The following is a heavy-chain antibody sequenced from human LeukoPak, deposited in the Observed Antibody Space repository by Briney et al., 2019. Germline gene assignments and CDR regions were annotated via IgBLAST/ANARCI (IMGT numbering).Heavy chain of an antibody. CDR2: IYTSGST. J-gene: IGHJ4*02. V-gene: IGHV4-4*07. Sequence: SETLSLTCTVSGGSISSYYWSWIRQPAGKGLEWIGRIYTSGSTNYNPSLKSRVTMSVDTSKNQFSLKLSSVNAADTAVYYCARDTYYYDSSGQNPPFDYWGQGTLVTVSS. CDR1: GGSISSYY. CDR3: ARDTYYYDSSGQNPPFDY. D-gene: IGHD3-22*01.